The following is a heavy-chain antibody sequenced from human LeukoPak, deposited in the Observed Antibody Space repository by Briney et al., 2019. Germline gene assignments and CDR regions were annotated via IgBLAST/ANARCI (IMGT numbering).Heavy chain of an antibody. CDR2: INPDSGGT. Sequence: ASVKASCKASGYTFTGYYMHWVRQAPGQGLEWMGWINPDSGGTNYAQKFQGRVTMTRDTSISTAYMELSRLRSDDTAVYYCASAYYCGGDCYYDYWGQGTLVTVSS. CDR3: ASAYYCGGDCYYDY. D-gene: IGHD2-21*01. CDR1: GYTFTGYY. V-gene: IGHV1-2*02. J-gene: IGHJ4*02.